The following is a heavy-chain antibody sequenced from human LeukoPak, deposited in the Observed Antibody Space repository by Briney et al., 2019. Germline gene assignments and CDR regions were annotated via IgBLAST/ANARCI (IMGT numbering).Heavy chain of an antibody. V-gene: IGHV3-7*01. CDR3: ARAPYYDILTGYYFPGYYMDV. D-gene: IGHD3-9*01. J-gene: IGHJ6*03. CDR2: IKHDRTEK. CDR1: GFKFASFW. Sequence: PVGSLRLSCAASGFKFASFWMTWVRQAPGKGLEWVANIKHDRTEKYYVDSVKGRFTISRDNVKHSLFLQMNNLRADDTAIYYCARAPYYDILTGYYFPGYYMDVWGKGTTVTVSS.